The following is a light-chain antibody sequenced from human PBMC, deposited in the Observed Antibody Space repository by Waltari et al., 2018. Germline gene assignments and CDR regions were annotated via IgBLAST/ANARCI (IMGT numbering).Light chain of an antibody. CDR3: SSYTTSRTYV. Sequence: GSPGQSITISCTGTNSDVGSYNFVSWFQQHPGEAPKLMIYEVTNRPSGVSNRFSGSKSGNTASLIISGLQGEDEADYYCSSYTTSRTYVFGTGTKVTVL. V-gene: IGLV2-14*01. J-gene: IGLJ1*01. CDR1: NSDVGSYNF. CDR2: EVT.